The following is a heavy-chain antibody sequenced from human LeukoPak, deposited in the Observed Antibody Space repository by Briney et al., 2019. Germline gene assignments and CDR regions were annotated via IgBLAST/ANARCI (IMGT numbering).Heavy chain of an antibody. CDR3: AKHLTAVAASPVFDY. CDR1: GFTFSSYA. V-gene: IGHV3-23*01. J-gene: IGHJ4*02. D-gene: IGHD2-15*01. CDR2: ISGSGGST. Sequence: GGSLRLSCAASGFTFSSYAMSWVRQAPGKGLEGVSAISGSGGSTYYADSVKGRFTISRDNSKNTLYLQMNSLRAEDTAVYYCAKHLTAVAASPVFDYWGQGTLVTVSS.